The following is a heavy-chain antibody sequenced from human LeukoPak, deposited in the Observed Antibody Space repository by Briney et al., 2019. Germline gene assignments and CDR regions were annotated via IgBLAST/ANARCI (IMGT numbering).Heavy chain of an antibody. CDR2: TSYDETNK. CDR3: ARGGYSGSWLLDN. CDR1: GFIFNDYV. D-gene: IGHD6-13*01. V-gene: IGHV3-30-3*01. J-gene: IGHJ4*02. Sequence: GGSLRLSCAASGFIFNDYVIHWVRQAPGKGLEWVAVTSYDETNKHYADSAKGRFTISRDNSKNTLYLQMNSLRADDTAIYYCARGGYSGSWLLDNWGQGTLVTVSS.